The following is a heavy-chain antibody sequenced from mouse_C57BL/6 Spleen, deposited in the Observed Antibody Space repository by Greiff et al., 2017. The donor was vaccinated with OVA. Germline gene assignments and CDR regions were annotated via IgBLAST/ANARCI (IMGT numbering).Heavy chain of an antibody. Sequence: EVQGVESGGGLVKPGGSLKLSCAASGFTFSDYGMHWVRQAPETGLEWVAYISSGSSTIYYADTVKGRFTISRDNAKNNLFLQMTSLRSEDTAMYYCARLGYGSSYGYFDVWGTGTTVTVSS. CDR3: ARLGYGSSYGYFDV. D-gene: IGHD1-1*01. V-gene: IGHV5-17*01. J-gene: IGHJ1*03. CDR1: GFTFSDYG. CDR2: ISSGSSTI.